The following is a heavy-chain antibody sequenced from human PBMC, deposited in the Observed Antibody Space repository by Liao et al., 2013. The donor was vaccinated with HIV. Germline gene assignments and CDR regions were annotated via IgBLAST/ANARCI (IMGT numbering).Heavy chain of an antibody. V-gene: IGHV4-30-4*08. CDR3: ARDSGTFPMGPFDF. CDR1: GDSISSADYY. D-gene: IGHD1-26*01. J-gene: IGHJ3*01. CDR2: IDNSGVT. Sequence: QVLLEESGPGLVKPSQTLSLTCSVSGDSISSADYYWNWIRQAPGKGLEWIGYIDNSGVTKYNPSLESRLTISLDTSKNQFSLKLSSVTAEDTAMYFCARDSGTFPMGPFDFWGRGTLVAVSS.